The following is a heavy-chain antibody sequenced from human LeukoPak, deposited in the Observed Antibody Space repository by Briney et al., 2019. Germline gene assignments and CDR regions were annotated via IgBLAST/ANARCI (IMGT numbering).Heavy chain of an antibody. Sequence: GGSLRLSCAASGFTFSGYYMSWTRQAPGKGLEWVSYISSSGSTIYYADSVKGRFTISRDNAKNSLYLQMNSLRAEDTAVYYCARAGYDYVWGSYRLTDFDYWGQGTLVTVSS. V-gene: IGHV3-11*01. D-gene: IGHD3-16*02. CDR3: ARAGYDYVWGSYRLTDFDY. CDR1: GFTFSGYY. CDR2: ISSSGSTI. J-gene: IGHJ4*02.